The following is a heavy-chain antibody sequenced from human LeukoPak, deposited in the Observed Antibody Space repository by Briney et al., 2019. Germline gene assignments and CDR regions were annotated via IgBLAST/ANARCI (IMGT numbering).Heavy chain of an antibody. J-gene: IGHJ6*02. Sequence: SETLSLTCTVSGGSISSYYWSWIRQPPGKGLEWIGYIYTGGSTNYNPSLKSRVTISVDTSKNQLSLKVTSVTGADTAVYYCARFGVDYDMDVWGQGTTVTVSS. CDR3: ARFGVDYDMDV. CDR1: GGSISSYY. CDR2: IYTGGST. V-gene: IGHV4-4*09. D-gene: IGHD3-16*01.